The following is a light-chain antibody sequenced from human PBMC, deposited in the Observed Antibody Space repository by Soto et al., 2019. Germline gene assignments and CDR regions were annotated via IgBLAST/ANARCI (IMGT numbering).Light chain of an antibody. Sequence: DIQMTQSPSSLSASVGDRVTITCRANYNIRNSLNWYLQKPREAPKLLIYASSSLESGVPSRFRGSASGTDFTLTINSLQPEDFATYYCQQSYSTPLTFGQGTKVDIK. CDR2: ASS. V-gene: IGKV1-39*01. CDR1: YNIRNS. CDR3: QQSYSTPLT. J-gene: IGKJ1*01.